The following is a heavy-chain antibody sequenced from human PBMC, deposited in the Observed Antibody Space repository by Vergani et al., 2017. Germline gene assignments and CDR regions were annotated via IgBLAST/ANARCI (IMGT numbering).Heavy chain of an antibody. J-gene: IGHJ3*02. CDR2: ISSSGSTI. CDR1: GFTFSSYE. D-gene: IGHD3-9*01. V-gene: IGHV3-48*03. Sequence: EVQLLESGGGLVQPGGSLRLSCAASGFTFSSYEMNWVRQAPGKGLEWVSYISSSGSTIYYADSVKGRFTISRDNAKNSLYLQMNSLRAEDTAVYYCARSRLDILTGSHSRAFDIWGQGTMVTVSS. CDR3: ARSRLDILTGSHSRAFDI.